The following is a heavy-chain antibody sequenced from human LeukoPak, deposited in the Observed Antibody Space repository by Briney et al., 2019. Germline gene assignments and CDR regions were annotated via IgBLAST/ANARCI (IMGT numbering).Heavy chain of an antibody. CDR2: IYYSGST. V-gene: IGHV4-59*01. Sequence: SETLSLTCTVSGGSISSYYWSWIRQPPGKGLEWIGDIYYSGSTNYNPSLKSRVTISVDTSKNQFSLKLSSVTAADTAVYYCARDSGYSGMDVSGQGTTVTVSS. CDR1: GGSISSYY. J-gene: IGHJ6*02. CDR3: ARDSGYSGMDV.